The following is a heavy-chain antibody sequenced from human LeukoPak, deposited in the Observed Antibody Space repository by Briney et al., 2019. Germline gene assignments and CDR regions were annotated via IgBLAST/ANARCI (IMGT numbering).Heavy chain of an antibody. J-gene: IGHJ4*02. CDR2: IYNSGST. Sequence: SETLSLTCTVSGVSISSYHWSWIRQPPVEGLEWIGYIYNSGSTNYNPSLKSRVTISVDASKNQVSLKLSSVTAADTAVYYCARKDGDYWGQGILVTVSS. CDR3: ARKDGDY. CDR1: GVSISSYH. V-gene: IGHV4-59*01. D-gene: IGHD2-15*01.